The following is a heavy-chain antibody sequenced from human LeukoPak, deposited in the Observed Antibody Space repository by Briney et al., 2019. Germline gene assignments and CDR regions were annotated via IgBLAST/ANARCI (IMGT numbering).Heavy chain of an antibody. CDR1: GFTFSSYG. D-gene: IGHD3-10*01. CDR2: IRYDGSNK. CDR3: AKDSRRVRSGWYFDL. J-gene: IGHJ2*01. Sequence: GGSLRLSCAASGFTFSSYGMHWVRQAPGKGLEWVAFIRYDGSNKYYADSVKGRFTISRDNSKNTLYLQMNSLRAEDTAVYYCAKDSRRVRSGWYFDLWGRGTLVTVSS. V-gene: IGHV3-30*02.